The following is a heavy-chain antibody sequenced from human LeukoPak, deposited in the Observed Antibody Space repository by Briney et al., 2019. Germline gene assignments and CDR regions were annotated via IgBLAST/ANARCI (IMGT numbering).Heavy chain of an antibody. J-gene: IGHJ6*03. CDR1: GYTFTGYY. V-gene: IGHV1-2*02. CDR3: ARDLYCSSTSCYTSYYYYYYMDV. CDR2: INPNSGGT. D-gene: IGHD2-2*02. Sequence: ASVKVSCKASGYTFTGYYMHWLRQAPGQGLEWMGWINPNSGGTNYAQKFQGRVTMTRDTSISTAYMELSRLRSDDTAVYYCARDLYCSSTSCYTSYYYYYYMDVWGKGTTVTVSS.